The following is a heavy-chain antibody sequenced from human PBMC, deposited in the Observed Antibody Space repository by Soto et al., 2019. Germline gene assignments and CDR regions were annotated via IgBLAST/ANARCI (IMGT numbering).Heavy chain of an antibody. D-gene: IGHD3-9*01. Sequence: GASVKVSCKASGYTFTSYGISWVRQAPGQGLEWMGWISAYNGNTNYAQKLQGRVTITRDTSASTAYMELSSLRSEDTAVYFCARSDYDILTGYQELYDYWGQGTLVTVSS. CDR1: GYTFTSYG. V-gene: IGHV1-18*01. J-gene: IGHJ4*02. CDR3: ARSDYDILTGYQELYDY. CDR2: ISAYNGNT.